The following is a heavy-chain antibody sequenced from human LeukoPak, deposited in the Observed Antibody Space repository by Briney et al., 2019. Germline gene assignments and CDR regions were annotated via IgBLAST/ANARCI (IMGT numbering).Heavy chain of an antibody. CDR3: ARLGSSGWSADFDY. J-gene: IGHJ4*02. V-gene: IGHV4-59*01. CDR2: ISYSGST. Sequence: PSETLSLTCTVSGASISSYYWTWIRQPPGKGLEWIGYISYSGSTYYNPSLKSRVTISVDTSKNQFSLKLSSVTAADTAVYYCARLGSSGWSADFDYWGQGTLVTVSS. CDR1: GASISSYY. D-gene: IGHD6-19*01.